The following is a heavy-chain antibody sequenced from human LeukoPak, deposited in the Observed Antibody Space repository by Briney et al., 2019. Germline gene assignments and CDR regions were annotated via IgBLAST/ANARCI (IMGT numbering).Heavy chain of an antibody. CDR3: ARVPGRYYGSGREGHYFDY. CDR1: GGSISSYY. D-gene: IGHD3-10*01. V-gene: IGHV4-59*01. CDR2: IYYSGST. Sequence: KTSETLSLTCTVSGGSISSYYWSWIRQPPGKGLEWIGYIYYSGSTNYNPSLKSRVTISVDTSKNQFSLKLSSVPAADTAVYYCARVPGRYYGSGREGHYFDYWGQGTLVTVSS. J-gene: IGHJ4*02.